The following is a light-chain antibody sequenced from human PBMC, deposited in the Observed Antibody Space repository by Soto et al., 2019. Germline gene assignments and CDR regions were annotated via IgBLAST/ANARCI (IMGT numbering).Light chain of an antibody. CDR1: QTVTNSF. J-gene: IGKJ2*01. CDR3: QQYSTLPHT. CDR2: CIS. V-gene: IGKV3-20*01. Sequence: ENVLTQSPGHLSLSPGERATLSCRASQTVTNSFFAWYQQKPGQPPRLLIHCISSRATGIPDKFSGSGSGTDFTVTLSRLGPEDFVVYYCQQYSTLPHTFGRGTKLEV.